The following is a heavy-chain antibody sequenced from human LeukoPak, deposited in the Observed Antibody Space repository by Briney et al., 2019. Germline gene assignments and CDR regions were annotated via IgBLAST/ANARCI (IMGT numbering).Heavy chain of an antibody. V-gene: IGHV3-7*01. D-gene: IGHD6-19*01. CDR2: IKQDGSEK. J-gene: IGHJ6*02. Sequence: PGRSLRLSCAASGFTFSTYWMSWVRQAPGKGLEWVANIKQDGSEKYYVDSVKGRFTISRDNAKNSLYLQMNSLRAEDTAVYYCARAGHRDSSGFYGMDIWGQGTTVTVSS. CDR1: GFTFSTYW. CDR3: ARAGHRDSSGFYGMDI.